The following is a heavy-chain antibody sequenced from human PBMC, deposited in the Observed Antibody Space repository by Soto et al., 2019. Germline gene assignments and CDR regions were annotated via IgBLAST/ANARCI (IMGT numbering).Heavy chain of an antibody. CDR3: ARAIPITIFGVVTPYYYYGMDV. CDR1: GGTFSSYA. CDR2: IIPIFGTA. Sequence: SVRVSCKASGGTFSSYAISWVRQAPGQGLEWMGGIIPIFGTANYAQKFQGRVTITADESTSTAYMELSSLRSEDTAVYYCARAIPITIFGVVTPYYYYGMDVWGQGTTVTVSS. V-gene: IGHV1-69*13. D-gene: IGHD3-3*01. J-gene: IGHJ6*02.